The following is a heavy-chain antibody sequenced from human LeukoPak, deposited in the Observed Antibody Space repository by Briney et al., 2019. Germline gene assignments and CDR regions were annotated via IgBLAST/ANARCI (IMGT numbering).Heavy chain of an antibody. Sequence: PSQTLSLTCTVSGGSISSGDYYWSWIRQPPGKGLEWIGYIYYSGSTYYNPSLKSRVTISVDTSKNQFSLKLSSVTAADTAVYYCARDSHRQDSSGYYRFDYWGQGTLVTVSS. CDR3: ARDSHRQDSSGYYRFDY. J-gene: IGHJ4*02. V-gene: IGHV4-30-4*08. D-gene: IGHD3-22*01. CDR2: IYYSGST. CDR1: GGSISSGDYY.